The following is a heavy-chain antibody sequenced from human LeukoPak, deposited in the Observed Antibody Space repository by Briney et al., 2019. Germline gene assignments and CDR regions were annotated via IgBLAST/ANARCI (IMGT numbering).Heavy chain of an antibody. J-gene: IGHJ4*02. CDR2: ISGSGGST. CDR1: GFTFSSYA. Sequence: GGSLRLSCAASGFTFSSYAMSWVRQAPGKGLEWVSAISGSGGSTYYADSVKGRFTISRDNSKNTLYLQMNSLRAEDTAVYYCARSLPEPIAVAGTYYWGQGTLVTVSS. CDR3: ARSLPEPIAVAGTYY. D-gene: IGHD6-19*01. V-gene: IGHV3-23*01.